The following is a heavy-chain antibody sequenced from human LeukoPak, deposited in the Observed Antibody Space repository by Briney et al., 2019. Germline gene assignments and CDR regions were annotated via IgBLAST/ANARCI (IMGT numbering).Heavy chain of an antibody. Sequence: GGSLRLSRAASGFSFSSSTMNWVRQAPGRGREWVSSISSRGSSIYYADSVKGRFTISRGNAKNSLYLQINSLRAEDTAVYYCARDSYWLGGTIGAFDIWGQGTMVTVSS. CDR3: ARDSYWLGGTIGAFDI. CDR1: GFSFSSST. D-gene: IGHD3-10*01. CDR2: ISSRGSSI. J-gene: IGHJ3*02. V-gene: IGHV3-21*01.